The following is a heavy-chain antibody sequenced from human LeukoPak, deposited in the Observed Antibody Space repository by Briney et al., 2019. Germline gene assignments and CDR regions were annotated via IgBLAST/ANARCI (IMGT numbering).Heavy chain of an antibody. Sequence: SSETLSLTCAVSGYSISSGYYWGWIRQPPGKGLEWIGYIYYSGSTNYNPSLKSRVTISVDTSENQFSLKLSSVTAADTAVYYCARYSVAAYNWFDPWGQGTLVTVSS. V-gene: IGHV4-61*01. CDR1: GYSISSGYY. CDR2: IYYSGST. D-gene: IGHD6-6*01. J-gene: IGHJ5*02. CDR3: ARYSVAAYNWFDP.